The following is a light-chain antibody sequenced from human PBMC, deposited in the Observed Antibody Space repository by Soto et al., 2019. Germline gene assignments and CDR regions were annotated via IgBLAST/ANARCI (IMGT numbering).Light chain of an antibody. CDR1: SSDVGGYNY. V-gene: IGLV2-8*01. Sequence: QSVLTQPPSASGSPGQSVTISCAGTSSDVGGYNYVSWYQQHPGKAPKLMIYEVSKRPSGVPDRFSGSKSGNTASPTVSGLQAEDEADYYCSSYAGSFYVFGTGTKVTVL. CDR3: SSYAGSFYV. J-gene: IGLJ1*01. CDR2: EVS.